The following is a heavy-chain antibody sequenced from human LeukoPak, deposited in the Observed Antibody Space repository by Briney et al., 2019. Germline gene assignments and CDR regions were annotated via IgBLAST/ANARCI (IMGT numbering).Heavy chain of an antibody. CDR1: GFTFSSYA. CDR3: AKDYSSNWYNWFDP. V-gene: IGHV3-23*01. Sequence: GGSLRLSCAASGFTFSSYAMSWVRQAPGKGLEWVSAISTSVGSTYYADSVKGRFTISRDNSKNTLYLQMNSLRAEDTAVYYCAKDYSSNWYNWFDPWGQGTLVTVSS. J-gene: IGHJ5*02. CDR2: ISTSVGST. D-gene: IGHD6-13*01.